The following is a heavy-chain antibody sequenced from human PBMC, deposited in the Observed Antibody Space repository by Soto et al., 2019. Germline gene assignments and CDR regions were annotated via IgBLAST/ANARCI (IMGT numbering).Heavy chain of an antibody. CDR3: AREGPYSNSAEYFHH. CDR2: ISGYSGDT. J-gene: IGHJ1*01. V-gene: IGHV1-18*01. Sequence: QVQLVQSGAEVKRPGASVKVSCKTSGYTFNTYGITWVRQAPGQGLEWMGWISGYSGDTKYAEKVQGRVTMTTDPVTSTGYMELSKITYEDTAVYYCAREGPYSNSAEYFHHWGQGTLVTVSS. CDR1: GYTFNTYG. D-gene: IGHD4-4*01.